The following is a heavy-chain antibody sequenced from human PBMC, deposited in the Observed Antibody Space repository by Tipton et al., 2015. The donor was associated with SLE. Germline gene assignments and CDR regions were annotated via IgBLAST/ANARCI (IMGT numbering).Heavy chain of an antibody. Sequence: TLSLTCTVSGGSIRSHHWSWMRQPPGKGLEGIGYVFYSGSTTYSASFKSRVTISEDTSKTLFSLKLSSVNAADTAVYYCARDHDSSGYYHVPHAFDIWGQGTMVTVSS. V-gene: IGHV4-59*11. CDR2: VFYSGST. J-gene: IGHJ3*02. CDR3: ARDHDSSGYYHVPHAFDI. CDR1: GGSIRSHH. D-gene: IGHD3-22*01.